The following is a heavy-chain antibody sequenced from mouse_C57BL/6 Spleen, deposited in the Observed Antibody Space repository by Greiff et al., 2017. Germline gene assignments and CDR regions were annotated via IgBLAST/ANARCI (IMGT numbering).Heavy chain of an antibody. CDR3: ARRDYSPWFAY. CDR1: GYAFSSSW. V-gene: IGHV1-82*01. J-gene: IGHJ3*01. D-gene: IGHD2-12*01. Sequence: VQLQQSGPELVKPGASVKISCKASGYAFSSSWLNWVKPRPGKGLEWIGRIYPGDGDTNYNGKFKGKATLTADKSSSTAYMQLSSLTSEDSAVYFCARRDYSPWFAYWGQGTLVTVSA. CDR2: IYPGDGDT.